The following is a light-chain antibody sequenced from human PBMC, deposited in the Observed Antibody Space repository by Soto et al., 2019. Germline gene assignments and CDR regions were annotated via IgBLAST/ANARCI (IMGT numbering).Light chain of an antibody. CDR2: SDN. Sequence: QSVLTQPPSASGTPGQRVTISCSGSSSHIGSNYVSWYQQLPGTAPKLLIYSDNPRPSGVSDRFSGSKSGTSASLAVSGLRSEDEADYYCAAWDDSLSGVVFGGGTKLTVL. CDR1: SSHIGSNY. CDR3: AAWDDSLSGVV. J-gene: IGLJ2*01. V-gene: IGLV1-47*02.